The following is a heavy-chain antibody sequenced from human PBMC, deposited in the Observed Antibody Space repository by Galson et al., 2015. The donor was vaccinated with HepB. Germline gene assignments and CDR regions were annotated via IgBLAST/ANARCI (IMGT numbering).Heavy chain of an antibody. CDR1: GGTFSSYA. J-gene: IGHJ3*02. CDR3: AREHLASSGFKFGSNAFDI. V-gene: IGHV1-69*13. D-gene: IGHD6-25*01. Sequence: SVKVSCKASGGTFSSYAISWVRQAPGQGLEWMGGIIPIFGTANYAQKFQGRVTITADESTSTAYMELSSLRSEDTAVYYCAREHLASSGFKFGSNAFDIWGQGTMVTVSS. CDR2: IIPIFGTA.